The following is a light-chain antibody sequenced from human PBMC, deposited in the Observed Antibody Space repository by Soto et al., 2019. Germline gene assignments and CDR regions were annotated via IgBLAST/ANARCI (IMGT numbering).Light chain of an antibody. J-gene: IGKJ2*01. CDR2: ASS. CDR1: QGISTY. V-gene: IGKV1-9*01. CDR3: QQLNSYPYT. Sequence: IQLTQSPSSLSASVGDSVTLTCRASQGISTYLVWYQQQPGNAPKLLIYASSTLQSGVPSRFSGSGSGTDFTLTISSLQPEDFATYYSQQLNSYPYTFGQGTKLEI.